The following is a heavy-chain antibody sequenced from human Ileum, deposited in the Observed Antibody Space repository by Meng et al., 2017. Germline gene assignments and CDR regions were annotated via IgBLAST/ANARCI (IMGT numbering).Heavy chain of an antibody. CDR2: INPNSGDT. CDR3: ARDLRGGGSYYLSY. V-gene: IGHV1-2*06. Sequence: QVQLVKSGAEVKKPGASVKVSCKASGYTFTAFYMHWVRQAPGQGLEWMGRINPNSGDTKCAQKFQGRVTMTRDTSISTAYMELSTLTSDDTAMYYCARDLRGGGSYYLSYWGQGTLVTVSS. J-gene: IGHJ4*02. D-gene: IGHD1-26*01. CDR1: GYTFTAFY.